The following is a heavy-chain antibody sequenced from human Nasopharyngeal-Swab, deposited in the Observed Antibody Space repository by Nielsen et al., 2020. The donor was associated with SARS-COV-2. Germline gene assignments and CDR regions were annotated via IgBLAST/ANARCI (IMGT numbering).Heavy chain of an antibody. D-gene: IGHD6-13*01. V-gene: IGHV3-7*05. CDR3: ARAIAAAGSY. CDR2: IKQDGSEE. Sequence: VRQMPGKGLEWVANIKQDGSEEYYVDSVKGRFTISRDNAKNSLYLQMNSLRAEDTAVYYCARAIAAAGSYWGRETLVTVSS. J-gene: IGHJ4*02.